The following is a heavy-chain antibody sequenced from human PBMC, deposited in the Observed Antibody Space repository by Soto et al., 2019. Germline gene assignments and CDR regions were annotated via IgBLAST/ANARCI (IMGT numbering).Heavy chain of an antibody. Sequence: ASVKVSCKASGYTFTSYGISWVRQAPGQGLEWMGWISAYNGNTNYAQKLQGRVTMTTDTSTSTAYMELRSLRSDDTAVYYCAMGVYSGYDYGFFDYWGQGTLVTVSS. CDR3: AMGVYSGYDYGFFDY. CDR1: GYTFTSYG. CDR2: ISAYNGNT. J-gene: IGHJ4*02. V-gene: IGHV1-18*01. D-gene: IGHD5-12*01.